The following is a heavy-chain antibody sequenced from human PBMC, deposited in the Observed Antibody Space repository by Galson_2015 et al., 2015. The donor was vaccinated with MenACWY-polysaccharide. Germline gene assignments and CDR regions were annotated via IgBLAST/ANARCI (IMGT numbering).Heavy chain of an antibody. J-gene: IGHJ4*02. CDR3: ARDPSRLDIAAASN. V-gene: IGHV3-30*02. CDR1: GFTFRGNG. CDR2: IRNDEISK. Sequence: SLRLSCAASGFTFRGNGMHWVRQAPGKGLEWVALIRNDEISKHYIDAVKGRFSISRDNSKNTLYLQMNTLRPEDTAVYYCARDPSRLDIAAASNWGQGALVTGSS. D-gene: IGHD6-13*01.